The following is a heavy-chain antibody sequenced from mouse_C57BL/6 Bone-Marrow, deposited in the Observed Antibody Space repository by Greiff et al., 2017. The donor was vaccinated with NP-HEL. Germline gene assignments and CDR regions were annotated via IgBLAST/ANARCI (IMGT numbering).Heavy chain of an antibody. Sequence: QVHVKQPGAELVMPGASVKLSCKASGYTFTSYWMHWVKQRPGQGLEWIGEIDPSDSYTNYNQKFKGKSTLTVDKSSSTAYMQLSSLTSEDSAVYYCASLYYGNYYHTGWFAYWGQGTLVTVSA. CDR2: IDPSDSYT. V-gene: IGHV1-69*01. CDR1: GYTFTSYW. J-gene: IGHJ3*01. CDR3: ASLYYGNYYHTGWFAY. D-gene: IGHD2-1*01.